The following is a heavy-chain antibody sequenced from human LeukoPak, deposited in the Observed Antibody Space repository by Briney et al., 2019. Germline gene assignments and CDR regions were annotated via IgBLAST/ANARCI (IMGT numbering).Heavy chain of an antibody. J-gene: IGHJ5*02. Sequence: PGGSLRLSCAASGFTFSSYAMSWVRQAPGKGLEWVSSISSSGGRTYYADSVKGRFTISRDNSKNTLYLHMNSLRAEDTAVYYCAKPGYSSSWSHMGWFDPWGQGTLVTVSS. V-gene: IGHV3-23*01. CDR1: GFTFSSYA. CDR2: ISSSGGRT. CDR3: AKPGYSSSWSHMGWFDP. D-gene: IGHD6-13*01.